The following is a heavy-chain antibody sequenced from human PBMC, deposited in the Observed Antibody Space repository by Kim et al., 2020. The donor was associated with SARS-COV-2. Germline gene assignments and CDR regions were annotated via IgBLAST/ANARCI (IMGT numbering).Heavy chain of an antibody. CDR2: IYYSRST. Sequence: SQTLSLTCTVSGGSISSSSYYWGWIRQPPGKGLEWIGSIYYSRSTYYNPSLKSRVTISVDTSKNQFSLKLSSVTAADTAVYYCARHNPYYYDSSGYYPGFFDYWGQGTLVTVSS. CDR1: GGSISSSSYY. CDR3: ARHNPYYYDSSGYYPGFFDY. J-gene: IGHJ4*02. D-gene: IGHD3-22*01. V-gene: IGHV4-39*01.